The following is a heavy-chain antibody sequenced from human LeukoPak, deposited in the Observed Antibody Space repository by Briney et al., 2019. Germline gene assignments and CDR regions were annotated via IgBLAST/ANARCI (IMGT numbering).Heavy chain of an antibody. V-gene: IGHV1-2*02. J-gene: IGHJ5*02. CDR2: INPNSGGT. Sequence: EASVKVSCKISGNTFSGYSIHWVRQAPGQGLEWMGWINPNSGGTSYGQPFQGKVTMTRDTSISTVYLELTRLTSVDTAMYYCARVQKASYNWFDPWGQGTMVTVSS. CDR3: ARVQKASYNWFDP. CDR1: GNTFSGYS.